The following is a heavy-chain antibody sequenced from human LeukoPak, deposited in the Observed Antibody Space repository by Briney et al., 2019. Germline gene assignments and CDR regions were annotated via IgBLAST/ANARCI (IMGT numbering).Heavy chain of an antibody. CDR3: ARDRGAARLNWFDP. D-gene: IGHD6-6*01. V-gene: IGHV4-30-4*01. CDR1: GVSISSGDYY. J-gene: IGHJ5*02. Sequence: SSETLSLTCTVSGVSISSGDYYWSWIRQPPGKGLEWIGYMYYSGSTYYNPSLKSRVTISVDTSKNQFSLKLSSVTAADTAVYYCARDRGAARLNWFDPWGQGTLVTVSS. CDR2: MYYSGST.